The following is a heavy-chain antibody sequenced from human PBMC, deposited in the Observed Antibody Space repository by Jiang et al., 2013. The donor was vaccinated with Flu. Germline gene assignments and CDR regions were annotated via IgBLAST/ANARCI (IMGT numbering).Heavy chain of an antibody. CDR3: ARDFGKAPSFGSSDPPIDYYGSGQGGY. D-gene: IGHD3-10*01. CDR1: GYTFTSYY. Sequence: VQLVESGAEVKRPGASVKVSCKASGYTFTSYYMHWVRQAPGQGLEWMGVISPSGGSTTYAQKFQGRLTMTRDTSTSTVYMDLSSLRSDDTAVYYCARDFGKAPSFGSSDPPIDYYGSGQGGYWGRGTLVTVSS. J-gene: IGHJ4*02. V-gene: IGHV1-46*01. CDR2: ISPSGGST.